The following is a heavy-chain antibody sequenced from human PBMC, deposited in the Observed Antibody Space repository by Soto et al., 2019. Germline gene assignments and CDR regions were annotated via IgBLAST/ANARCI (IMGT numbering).Heavy chain of an antibody. Sequence: PSETLSLTCTVSGGSISSGGYYWSWIRQHPGKGLEWIGYIYYSGSTYYNPSLKSRVTISVDTTKNQFSLKMSSVTAEDTAVYYCARGYDSSGYYWALYYYYGMDVWGQGTTVTVSS. D-gene: IGHD3-22*01. V-gene: IGHV4-31*03. CDR3: ARGYDSSGYYWALYYYYGMDV. CDR1: GGSISSGGYY. J-gene: IGHJ6*02. CDR2: IYYSGST.